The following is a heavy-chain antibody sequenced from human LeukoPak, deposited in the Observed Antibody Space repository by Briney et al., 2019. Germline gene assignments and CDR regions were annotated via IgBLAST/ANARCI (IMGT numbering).Heavy chain of an antibody. CDR2: INPSGGST. CDR1: GYTFTSYY. CDR3: ARARIGYCSSTSCYPPDY. Sequence: ASVKVSCKASGYTFTSYYMHWVRQAPGQGLEWMGIINPSGGSTSYAQKFQGRVTMTRDTSTSTAYMELRSLRSDDTAVYYCARARIGYCSSTSCYPPDYWGQGTLVTVSS. V-gene: IGHV1-46*01. J-gene: IGHJ4*02. D-gene: IGHD2-2*01.